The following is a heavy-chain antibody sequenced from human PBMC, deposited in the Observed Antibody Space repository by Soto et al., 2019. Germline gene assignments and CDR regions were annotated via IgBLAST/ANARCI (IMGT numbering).Heavy chain of an antibody. J-gene: IGHJ6*02. CDR2: ISYDGSNK. CDR3: AKEGLSLGGMDV. Sequence: LRLSCAASGFTFSSYGMHWVRQAPGKGLEWVAVISYDGSNKYYADSVKGRFTISRDNSRNTLYLQMNSLRAEDTAVYYCAKEGLSLGGMDVWGQGTTVTVSS. V-gene: IGHV3-30*18. CDR1: GFTFSSYG. D-gene: IGHD2-2*01.